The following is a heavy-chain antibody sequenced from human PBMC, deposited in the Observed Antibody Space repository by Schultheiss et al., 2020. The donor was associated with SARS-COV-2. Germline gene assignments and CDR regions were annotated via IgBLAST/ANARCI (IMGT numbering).Heavy chain of an antibody. Sequence: GGSLRLSCAASGFTFSSYGMHWVRQAPGKGLEWVAVIWYDGSNKYYADSVKGRFTISRDNSKNTLYLQMNSLRAEDTAVYYCAKDPPYDFWSGYPYYYYGMDVWGQGTTVTVSS. CDR3: AKDPPYDFWSGYPYYYYGMDV. CDR2: IWYDGSNK. D-gene: IGHD3-3*01. J-gene: IGHJ6*02. CDR1: GFTFSSYG. V-gene: IGHV3-33*06.